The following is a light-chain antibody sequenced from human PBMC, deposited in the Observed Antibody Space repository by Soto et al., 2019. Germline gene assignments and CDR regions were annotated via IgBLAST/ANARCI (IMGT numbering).Light chain of an antibody. CDR1: QSVLYSSNNKNY. Sequence: DIVMTQSPDSLAVSLGERATINCKSSQSVLYSSNNKNYLAWYQQKPGQPPKLLIHWSSTRESGVPDRFSGSGSGTDFTRTISRLQAEDVAVYYCQQYYSTHPEYTFGQGTKLEIK. CDR3: QQYYSTHPEYT. V-gene: IGKV4-1*01. CDR2: WSS. J-gene: IGKJ2*01.